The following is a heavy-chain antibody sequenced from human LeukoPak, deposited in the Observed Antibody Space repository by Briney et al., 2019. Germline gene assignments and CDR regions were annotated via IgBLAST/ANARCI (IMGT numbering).Heavy chain of an antibody. V-gene: IGHV4-34*01. CDR3: ARRQDTVLTTRDAFDF. D-gene: IGHD4-23*01. CDR1: GGSFSGYY. J-gene: IGHJ3*01. CDR2: INHSGSI. Sequence: SETLSLTCAVYGGSFSGYYWSWSRQTPGKGLEWIGEINHSGSINYNPSLKSRVTISVDTSKNQFSLKLSSVTAADTAVYYCARRQDTVLTTRDAFDFWGQGTMVTVSS.